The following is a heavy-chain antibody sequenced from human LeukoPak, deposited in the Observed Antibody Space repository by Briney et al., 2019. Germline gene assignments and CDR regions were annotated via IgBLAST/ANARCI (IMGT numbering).Heavy chain of an antibody. Sequence: GGSLRLSCAASGFTFSSYNMNWVRQAPGKGLEWVSSISSSRTYIYYTDSVRGRFTISRDNAKNSLYLQMNSLRAEDTAVYWCARDYIAYDPLDYWGQGTLVTVSS. V-gene: IGHV3-21*01. J-gene: IGHJ4*02. CDR1: GFTFSSYN. D-gene: IGHD3-3*01. CDR3: ARDYIAYDPLDY. CDR2: ISSSRTYI.